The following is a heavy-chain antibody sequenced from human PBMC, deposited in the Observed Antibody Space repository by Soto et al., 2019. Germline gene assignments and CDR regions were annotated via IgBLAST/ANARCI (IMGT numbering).Heavy chain of an antibody. CDR3: ARFHHYSSWYGGDYCYGMDV. Sequence: EVQLVETGGGLIQPGGSLRLSCAASGFTVSSNYMSWVRQAPGKGLEWVSVIYSGGSTYYADSVKGRFTISRDNSKNTPYLQMNSLRAEDTAVYYCARFHHYSSWYGGDYCYGMDVWGQGTTVTVSS. CDR2: IYSGGST. V-gene: IGHV3-53*02. J-gene: IGHJ6*02. D-gene: IGHD6-13*01. CDR1: GFTVSSNY.